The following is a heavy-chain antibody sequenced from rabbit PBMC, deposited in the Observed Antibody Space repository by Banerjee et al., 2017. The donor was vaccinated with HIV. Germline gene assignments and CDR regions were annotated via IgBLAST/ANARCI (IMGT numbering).Heavy chain of an antibody. Sequence: QSLEESGGDLVKPGASLTLTCTASGFSFSSGYWICWVRQAPGKGLEWIACIYAGSSGSTYYASWAKGRFTISKTSSTTVTLQMTSLTVADTATYFCARDRADWGYYFNLWGPVSLVTVS. CDR1: GFSFSSGYW. CDR2: IYAGSSGST. V-gene: IGHV1S40*01. D-gene: IGHD5-1*01. CDR3: ARDRADWGYYFNL. J-gene: IGHJ4*01.